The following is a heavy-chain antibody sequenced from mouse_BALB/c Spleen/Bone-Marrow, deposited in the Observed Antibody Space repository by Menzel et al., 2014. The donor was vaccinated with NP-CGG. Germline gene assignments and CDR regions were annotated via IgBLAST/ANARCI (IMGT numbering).Heavy chain of an antibody. Sequence: EVQRVESGGGLVKPGGSLKLSCAASGFTFSSYAMSWVRQTPEERLEWVASISSGGSTYYPDSVKGRFTISRDNARNILYLQMSSLRSEDTAMYYCASLYFYGSSYYTMDYWGQGTSVTVSP. J-gene: IGHJ4*01. CDR3: ASLYFYGSSYYTMDY. CDR2: ISSGGST. D-gene: IGHD1-1*01. V-gene: IGHV5-6-5*01. CDR1: GFTFSSYA.